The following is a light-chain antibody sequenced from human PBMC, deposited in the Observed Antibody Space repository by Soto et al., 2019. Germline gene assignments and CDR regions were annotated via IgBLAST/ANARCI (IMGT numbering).Light chain of an antibody. Sequence: QSVLTQPPSASWTPGQTVTISCSGSSSNIGSAYIYWYQHLPGTAPKLLIYRNNQRPSGVPDRFSASKSGTSASLAISGLRSEDDADYYCAAWDDSLVVFGGGTQLTVL. CDR2: RNN. V-gene: IGLV1-47*01. CDR1: SSNIGSAY. CDR3: AAWDDSLVV. J-gene: IGLJ2*01.